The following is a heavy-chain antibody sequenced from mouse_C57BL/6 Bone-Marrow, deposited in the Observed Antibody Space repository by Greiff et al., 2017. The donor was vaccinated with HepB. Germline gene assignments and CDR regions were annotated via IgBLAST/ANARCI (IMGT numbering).Heavy chain of an antibody. CDR1: GFTFKDYC. J-gene: IGHJ2*03. CDR2: IDPENGDT. D-gene: IGHD2-4*01. CDR3: TTMITCCVDY. Sequence: EVQLVQSGAELVRPGASVKLSCTASGFTFKDYCMHWVKQRPEQGLEWIGWIDPENGDTEYASKFQGKATITADTSSNTAYLQLSSLTSEDTAVYYCTTMITCCVDYWGRGKGLTVSS. V-gene: IGHV14-4*01.